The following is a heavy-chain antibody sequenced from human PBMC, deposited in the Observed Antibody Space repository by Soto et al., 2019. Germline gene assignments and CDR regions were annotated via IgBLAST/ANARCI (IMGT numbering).Heavy chain of an antibody. J-gene: IGHJ4*02. CDR3: ARSVWCSDGSCYSIFDY. CDR2: IYYSGST. CDR1: GGSVSSGSYY. V-gene: IGHV4-61*01. D-gene: IGHD2-15*01. Sequence: PSETLSLTCTVSGGSVSSGSYYWSWIRQPPGKGLEWIGYIYYSGSTNYNPSLKSRVTISVDTSKNQFSLKLSSVTAADTAVYYCARSVWCSDGSCYSIFDYWGQGTLVTVSS.